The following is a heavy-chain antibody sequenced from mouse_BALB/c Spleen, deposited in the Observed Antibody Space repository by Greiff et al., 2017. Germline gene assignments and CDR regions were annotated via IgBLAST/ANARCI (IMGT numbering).Heavy chain of an antibody. CDR2: IDPENGDT. V-gene: IGHV14-4*02. D-gene: IGHD2-4*01. CDR3: NADDYDKEGYAMDY. J-gene: IGHJ4*01. CDR1: GFNIKDYY. Sequence: VHVKQSGAELVRSGASVKLSCTASGFNIKDYYMHWVKQRPEQGLEWIGWIDPENGDTEYAPKFQGKATMTADTSSNTAYLQLSSLTSEDTAVYYCNADDYDKEGYAMDYWGQGTSVTVSS.